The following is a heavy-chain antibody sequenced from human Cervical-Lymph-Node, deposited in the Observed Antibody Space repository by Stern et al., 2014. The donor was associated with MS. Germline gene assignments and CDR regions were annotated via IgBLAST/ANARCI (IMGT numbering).Heavy chain of an antibody. CDR2: INWNSGSL. V-gene: IGHV3-9*01. CDR1: GFTFDDYA. J-gene: IGHJ4*02. D-gene: IGHD2-21*01. CDR3: ARAYGGTYYYDF. Sequence: VQLVESGGGLVQPGRSLSLSCVASGFTFDDYAMHWVRQAPGKGLECVSSINWNSGSLAYADSVKGRFTISRDNAQNSLFLQMNSLSAEDTAFYYCARAYGGTYYYDFWGQGTLVTVSS.